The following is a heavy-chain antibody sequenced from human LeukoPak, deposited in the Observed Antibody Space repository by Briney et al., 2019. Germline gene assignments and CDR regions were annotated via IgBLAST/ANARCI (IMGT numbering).Heavy chain of an antibody. CDR1: GFSVSNKY. Sequence: GGSLRLSCAASGFSVSNKYMSWVRQAPGKGLEWVSVIYTGGDTYYADSVRGRFTISRDNSKNPVNLQMNSLRAEDTALYYCAGGQMFTSGGFDDWGQGTLVTVSS. CDR2: IYTGGDT. J-gene: IGHJ4*02. D-gene: IGHD6-19*01. CDR3: AGGQMFTSGGFDD. V-gene: IGHV3-53*01.